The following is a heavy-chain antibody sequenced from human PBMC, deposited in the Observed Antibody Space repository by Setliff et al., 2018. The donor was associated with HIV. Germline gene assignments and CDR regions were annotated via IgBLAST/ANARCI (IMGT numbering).Heavy chain of an antibody. CDR2: IYYRGSA. V-gene: IGHV4-39*02. Sequence: SETLSLTCTVSGGSITTTNYYWGWVRQSPGKGLEWIGVIYYRGSAYYNLSLQSRVTLSVDTSKNSFSLHLTSVTAADTAVYYCGGSSRWGFVYWGQGTLVTVSS. J-gene: IGHJ4*02. D-gene: IGHD6-13*01. CDR3: GGSSRWGFVY. CDR1: GGSITTTNYY.